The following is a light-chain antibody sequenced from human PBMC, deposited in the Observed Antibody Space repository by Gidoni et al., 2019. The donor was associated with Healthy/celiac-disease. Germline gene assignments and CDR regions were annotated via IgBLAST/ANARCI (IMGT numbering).Light chain of an antibody. CDR2: WAS. Sequence: DIVMTQSPASLAVSLCERATINCKSSQSVLYTSNNKNYLAWYQQKPGQPPKLLIYWASTRESGVHDRFSGRGSGTDFTLTISSLQAEDVAVYYCQKYYSTRPLTFXGXTKVEIK. J-gene: IGKJ4*01. V-gene: IGKV4-1*01. CDR1: QSVLYTSNNKNY. CDR3: QKYYSTRPLT.